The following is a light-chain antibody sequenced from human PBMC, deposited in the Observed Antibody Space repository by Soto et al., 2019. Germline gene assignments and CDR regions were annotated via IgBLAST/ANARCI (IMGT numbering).Light chain of an antibody. CDR3: QQLNSYPT. Sequence: DIQMTQSPSTLSASVGDRVTITCRASQSISSWLAWYQQKLGRAPRLLIYDASSLESGVPSRFSGSGYGTEFTLTISSLQPDDFATYYCQQLNSYPTFGQGTRLEIK. CDR2: DAS. V-gene: IGKV1-5*01. J-gene: IGKJ5*01. CDR1: QSISSW.